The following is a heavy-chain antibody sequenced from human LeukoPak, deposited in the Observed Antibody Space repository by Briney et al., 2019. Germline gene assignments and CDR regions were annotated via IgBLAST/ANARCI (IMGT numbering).Heavy chain of an antibody. V-gene: IGHV4-59*01. CDR3: ARGERWLQLGGYYFDY. CDR1: GGSISSYY. Sequence: SETLSLTCTVSGGSISSYYWSWIRQPPGKGLEWIGYIYYSGSTNYNPSLKSRVTISVDTSKNQFSLKLSSVTAADTAVYYCARGERWLQLGGYYFDYWGQGTLVTVSS. D-gene: IGHD5-24*01. CDR2: IYYSGST. J-gene: IGHJ4*02.